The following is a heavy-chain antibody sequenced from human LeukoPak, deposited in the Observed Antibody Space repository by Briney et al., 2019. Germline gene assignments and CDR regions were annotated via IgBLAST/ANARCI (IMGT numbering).Heavy chain of an antibody. J-gene: IGHJ4*01. CDR3: ARARGAEAVDY. Sequence: SETLSLTCTVSGGSISSSNYYWGWIRQPPGKGLEWIGSIYYSGNTYYNPSLKSRVTISVDTSKNQFSLKLTSVTAADTAVYYCARARGAEAVDYWGHGTLVTVSS. CDR1: GGSISSSNYY. D-gene: IGHD6-19*01. CDR2: IYYSGNT. V-gene: IGHV4-39*01.